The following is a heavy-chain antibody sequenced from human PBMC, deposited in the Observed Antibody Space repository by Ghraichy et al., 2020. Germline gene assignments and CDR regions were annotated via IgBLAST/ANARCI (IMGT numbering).Heavy chain of an antibody. D-gene: IGHD3-22*01. CDR2: ISYDGSNK. CDR1: GFTFSSYG. J-gene: IGHJ4*02. Sequence: GGSLRLSCAASGFTFSSYGMHWVRQAPGKGLEWVAVISYDGSNKYYADSVKGRFTISRDNSKNTLYLQMNSLRAEDTAVYYCAKDDGSSGYYLDYWGQGTLVTVSS. CDR3: AKDDGSSGYYLDY. V-gene: IGHV3-30*18.